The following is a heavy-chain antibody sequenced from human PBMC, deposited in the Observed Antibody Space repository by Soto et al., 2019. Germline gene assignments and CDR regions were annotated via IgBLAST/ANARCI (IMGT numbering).Heavy chain of an antibody. V-gene: IGHV1-3*01. CDR3: ARGGVTIFGVVPFGP. J-gene: IGHJ5*02. D-gene: IGHD3-3*01. Sequence: ASAELSSKASGYTFASYAMRWVRQSPGQRLEWMGWINAGNGNTKYSQKFQGRVTITRDTSASTAYMELSSLRSEDTAVYYCARGGVTIFGVVPFGPWGQAPLVTRSS. CDR2: INAGNGNT. CDR1: GYTFASYA.